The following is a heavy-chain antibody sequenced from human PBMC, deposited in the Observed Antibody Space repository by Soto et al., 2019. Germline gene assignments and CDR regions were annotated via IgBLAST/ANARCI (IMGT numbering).Heavy chain of an antibody. J-gene: IGHJ2*01. CDR3: ARPFHGRWYFDL. V-gene: IGHV5-51*03. D-gene: IGHD3-16*01. CDR1: GYSFTNYW. Sequence: EVQLVQSGAEVKKPGESLKISCKGSGYSFTNYWIGWVRQMPGKGLEWMGIIYPADSDNRYSPSSQGQDTISADKSITTAHVQWSSLKASDSAMYYCARPFHGRWYFDLWGRGTLVTVSS. CDR2: IYPADSDN.